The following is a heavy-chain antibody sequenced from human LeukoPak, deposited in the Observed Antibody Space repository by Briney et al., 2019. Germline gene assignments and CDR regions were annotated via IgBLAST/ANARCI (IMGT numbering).Heavy chain of an antibody. Sequence: ASVKVSCKASGYTFTGYYMHWVRQAPGQGLEWMGIINPSGGSTSYAQKFQGRVTMTRDMSTSTVYMELSSLRSEDTAVYYCARAGSSGYYYFDYWGQGTLVTVSS. D-gene: IGHD3-22*01. CDR3: ARAGSSGYYYFDY. CDR1: GYTFTGYY. J-gene: IGHJ4*02. V-gene: IGHV1-46*01. CDR2: INPSGGST.